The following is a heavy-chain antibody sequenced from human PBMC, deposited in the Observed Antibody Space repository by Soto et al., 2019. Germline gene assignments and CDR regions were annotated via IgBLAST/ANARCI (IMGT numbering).Heavy chain of an antibody. J-gene: IGHJ4*02. V-gene: IGHV1-69*01. Sequence: QVQLVQSGAEVKKTGSSVKVSCKASGGTFNTFGFSWVRQAPGQGLEWMGGIIPFFGTAQYSQQFEDRISITATEFTTTVYLDVRSMTSDDTAMYYCARSAPMEGGDKYYYDFWGQGALVTVSS. CDR3: ARSAPMEGGDKYYYDF. CDR1: GGTFNTFG. CDR2: IIPFFGTA. D-gene: IGHD3-16*01.